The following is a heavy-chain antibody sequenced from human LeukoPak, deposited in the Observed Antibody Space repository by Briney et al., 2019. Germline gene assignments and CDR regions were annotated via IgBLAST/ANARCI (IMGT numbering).Heavy chain of an antibody. D-gene: IGHD6-13*01. V-gene: IGHV3-66*01. Sequence: GGSLRLSCAASGFAVSSNYMSWVRQAPGKGLEWVSVIYSDDTTHYADSVKGRFTISRDNSKNTLYLQMNSLRAEDTAVYYCARGARSRPGIAVSGMGDYWGQGTLVTVSS. CDR3: ARGARSRPGIAVSGMGDY. CDR1: GFAVSSNY. J-gene: IGHJ4*02. CDR2: IYSDDTT.